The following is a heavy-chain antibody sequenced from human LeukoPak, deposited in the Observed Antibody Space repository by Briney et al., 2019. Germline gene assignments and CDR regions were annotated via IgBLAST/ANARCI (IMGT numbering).Heavy chain of an antibody. D-gene: IGHD5-18*01. CDR2: IGTAGDT. CDR1: GFTFSSYD. J-gene: IGHJ3*02. CDR3: ARGGRYSYGSGAFDI. Sequence: GGSLRLSCAASGFTFSSYDMHWVRQATGKGLEWVSAIGTAGDTYYPGSVKGRFTISRENAKNSLYLQMSSLRAGDTAVYYCARGGRYSYGSGAFDIWGQGTMVTVSS. V-gene: IGHV3-13*01.